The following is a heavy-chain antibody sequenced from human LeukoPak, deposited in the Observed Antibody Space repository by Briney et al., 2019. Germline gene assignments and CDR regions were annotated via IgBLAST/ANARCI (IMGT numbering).Heavy chain of an antibody. CDR1: GFTFSDYY. CDR2: ISSSGSTI. D-gene: IGHD3-16*01. J-gene: IGHJ3*02. Sequence: PGGSLRLSCAASGFTFSDYYMSWIRQAPGEGLEWVSYISSSGSTIYYADSVKGRFTISRDNAKNSLYLQMNSLRTEDTAVYYCAREDVTCAFDIWGQGTMVTVSS. CDR3: AREDVTCAFDI. V-gene: IGHV3-11*04.